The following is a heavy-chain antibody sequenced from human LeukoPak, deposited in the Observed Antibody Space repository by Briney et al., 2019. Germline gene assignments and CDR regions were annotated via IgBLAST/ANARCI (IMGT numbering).Heavy chain of an antibody. CDR2: INPNSGGT. J-gene: IGHJ4*02. Sequence: ASVKVSCKASGYTFTGYYMHWVRQAPGQGLEWMGWINPNSGGTNYAQKFQGRVTITADESTSTAYMELSSLRSEDTAVYYCAGAQRTAMVTAFDYWGQGTLVTVSS. V-gene: IGHV1-2*02. CDR1: GYTFTGYY. CDR3: AGAQRTAMVTAFDY. D-gene: IGHD5-18*01.